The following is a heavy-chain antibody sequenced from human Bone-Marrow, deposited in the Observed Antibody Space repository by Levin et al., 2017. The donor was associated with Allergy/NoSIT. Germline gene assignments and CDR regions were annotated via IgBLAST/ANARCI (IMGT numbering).Heavy chain of an antibody. J-gene: IGHJ4*02. CDR2: INPNSGGT. D-gene: IGHD3-9*01. CDR1: GYTFTGYY. CDR3: ARNHYDILTGYYIGCGY. V-gene: IGHV1-2*02. Sequence: ASVKVSCKASGYTFTGYYMHWVRQAPGQGLEWMGWINPNSGGTNYAQKFQGRVTMTRDTSISTAYMELSRLRSDDTAVYYCARNHYDILTGYYIGCGYWGQGTLVTVSS.